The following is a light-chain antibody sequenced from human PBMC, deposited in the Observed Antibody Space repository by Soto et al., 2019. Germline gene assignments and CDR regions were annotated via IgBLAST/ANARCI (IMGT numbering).Light chain of an antibody. CDR1: SSDVGGYNY. V-gene: IGLV2-14*01. Sequence: QSALTQPASVSGSPGQSITISCTGTSSDVGGYNYVSWYQQHPGKAPKLMIYDVSNRPSGVSNRFSGSKSGNTASLTISGXXXEDEADYYCSSYTSSSXRWLFGGGTKX. CDR2: DVS. CDR3: SSYTSSSXRWL. J-gene: IGLJ3*02.